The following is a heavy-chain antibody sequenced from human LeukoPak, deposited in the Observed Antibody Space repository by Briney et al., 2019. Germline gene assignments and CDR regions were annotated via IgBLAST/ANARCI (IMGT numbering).Heavy chain of an antibody. CDR1: GGSISSYY. D-gene: IGHD3-10*01. Sequence: SETLSLTCTVSGGSISSYYWSWIRQPAGKGQEWIGRIYTSGSTNYNPSLKSRVTMSVDTSKNQFSLKLSSVTAADTAVYYCARGMVWFGESIESYFDYWGQGTLVTVSS. V-gene: IGHV4-4*07. J-gene: IGHJ4*02. CDR2: IYTSGST. CDR3: ARGMVWFGESIESYFDY.